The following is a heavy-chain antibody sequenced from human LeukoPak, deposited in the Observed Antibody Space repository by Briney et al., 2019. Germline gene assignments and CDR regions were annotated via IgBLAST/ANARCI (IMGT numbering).Heavy chain of an antibody. CDR2: IKQDGSEK. V-gene: IGHV3-7*01. Sequence: GGSLRLSCAASGFTFSSYWMSWVRQAPGKGLEWVANIKQDGSEKYYVDSVKGRFTISRDNAKNSLYLQMNSLRAEDTAVYYCARVLWLYSSSWILGGSDIWGQGTMVTVSS. CDR1: GFTFSSYW. D-gene: IGHD6-13*01. J-gene: IGHJ3*02. CDR3: ARVLWLYSSSWILGGSDI.